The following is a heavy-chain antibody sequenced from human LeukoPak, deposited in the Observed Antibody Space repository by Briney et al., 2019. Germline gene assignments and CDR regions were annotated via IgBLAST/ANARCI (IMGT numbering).Heavy chain of an antibody. D-gene: IGHD4-17*01. CDR2: IYYSGST. CDR3: ARHIYGDYYMDV. CDR1: GGSTSSGYYY. V-gene: IGHV4-39*01. Sequence: PSVTLSLTCSVSGGSTSSGYYYWGWIRQPPGKGLEWIGSIYYSGSTHYNPSLKSRVTISVDTSKNQFSLKLSSVTAADTAVYYCARHIYGDYYMDVWGKGTTVTVSS. J-gene: IGHJ6*03.